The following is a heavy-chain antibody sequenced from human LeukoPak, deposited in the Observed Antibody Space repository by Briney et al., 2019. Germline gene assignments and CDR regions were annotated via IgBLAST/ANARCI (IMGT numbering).Heavy chain of an antibody. CDR1: GYTFTSYY. CDR3: ARDPGNYGDLGLDF. D-gene: IGHD4-17*01. V-gene: IGHV1-46*04. Sequence: ASVKVSCKASGYTFTSYYMHWVRQAPGQGLGWLGIINPLSGKTTYTQKLQDRVTVTRDTSTSSVYMDLSSLRSEDTAVYYCARDPGNYGDLGLDFWGQGTMVTVSS. J-gene: IGHJ3*01. CDR2: INPLSGKT.